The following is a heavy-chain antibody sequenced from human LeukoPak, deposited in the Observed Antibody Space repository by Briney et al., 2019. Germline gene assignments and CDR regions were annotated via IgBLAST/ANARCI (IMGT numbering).Heavy chain of an antibody. CDR3: ARDGTWELDN. CDR2: ISSDGNDK. V-gene: IGHV3-30*03. CDR1: GVTFSSYG. Sequence: GGSLRLSCAASGVTFSSYGMHWVRQAPGKGLEWVALISSDGNDKLYGDSVKGRFTISRDDSKSTLYLQMTSLRAEDTAVYYCARDGTWELDNWGQGTLVTVSS. D-gene: IGHD1-26*01. J-gene: IGHJ4*02.